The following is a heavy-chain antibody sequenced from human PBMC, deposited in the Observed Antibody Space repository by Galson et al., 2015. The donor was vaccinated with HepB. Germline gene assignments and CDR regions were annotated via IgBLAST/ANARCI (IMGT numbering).Heavy chain of an antibody. V-gene: IGHV4-39*01. J-gene: IGHJ6*02. Sequence: ETLSLTCTVSGDSMSSSSYYWGWIRQSPGEGLEWIGSVYNSGTTYYNPSLKSRVIMSVDTSKNQFFLKLSSVTASDTAVYYCARSPGILSPQDGMDVWGQGTTVTVSS. CDR3: ARSPGILSPQDGMDV. D-gene: IGHD1-14*01. CDR1: GDSMSSSSYY. CDR2: VYNSGTT.